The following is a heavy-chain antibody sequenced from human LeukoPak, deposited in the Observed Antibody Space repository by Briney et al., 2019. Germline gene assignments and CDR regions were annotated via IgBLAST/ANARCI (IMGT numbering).Heavy chain of an antibody. D-gene: IGHD2-15*01. CDR3: ARERDCSGGSCYSGGYWFDP. J-gene: IGHJ5*02. V-gene: IGHV1-69*05. Sequence: SVKVSCKASGGTFSSYAISWVRQAPGQGLEWMGGVIPIFGTANYAQKFQGRVTITTDESTSTAYMELSSLRSEDTAVYYCARERDCSGGSCYSGGYWFDPWGQGTLVTVSS. CDR2: VIPIFGTA. CDR1: GGTFSSYA.